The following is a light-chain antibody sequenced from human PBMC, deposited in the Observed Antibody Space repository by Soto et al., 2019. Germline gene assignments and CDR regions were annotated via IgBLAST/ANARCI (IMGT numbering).Light chain of an antibody. V-gene: IGKV3-11*01. J-gene: IGKJ2*01. CDR3: QQRSRRPPMYT. CDR1: QSVSSY. CDR2: DAS. Sequence: EIVLTQSPATLSLSPGEGATLSCRASQSVSSYLVWYQQKPGQAPRLLIYDASKRATGIPARFSGSGSGTDFTLTISSLEPEDFAVYYCQQRSRRPPMYTVGQGTKVEIK.